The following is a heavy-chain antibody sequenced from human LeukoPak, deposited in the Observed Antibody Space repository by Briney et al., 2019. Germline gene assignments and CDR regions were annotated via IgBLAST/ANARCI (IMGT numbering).Heavy chain of an antibody. CDR1: GYTFTDYY. V-gene: IGHV1-2*02. Sequence: GASVKVSCKASGYTFTDYYMHWVRQAPGQGLEWMGWINPNSGGTNYAQKFQGRVTMTRDTSISTAYMELSRLRSDDTAVYYCARDLIVGATRDDYWGQGTLVTVSS. CDR2: INPNSGGT. CDR3: ARDLIVGATRDDY. J-gene: IGHJ4*02. D-gene: IGHD1-26*01.